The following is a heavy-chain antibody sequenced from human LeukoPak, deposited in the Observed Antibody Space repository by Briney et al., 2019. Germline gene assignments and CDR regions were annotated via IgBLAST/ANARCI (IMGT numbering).Heavy chain of an antibody. CDR3: AESSVVTATSPPGY. V-gene: IGHV3-23*01. CDR2: ISSTGGTT. Sequence: GGSLRLSCAASGITFSSYGMSWVRQAPGKGLEWVSSISSTGGTTYYADSVKGRFTISRDNSKNTLYLQMNSLRAEDTAVYYCAESSVVTATSPPGYWGQGTLVTVSS. J-gene: IGHJ4*02. CDR1: GITFSSYG. D-gene: IGHD2-21*02.